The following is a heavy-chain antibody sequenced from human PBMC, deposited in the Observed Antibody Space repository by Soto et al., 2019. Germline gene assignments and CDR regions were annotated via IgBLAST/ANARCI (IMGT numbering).Heavy chain of an antibody. Sequence: SQTLSLTCAISGDSVSSNSAAWNWIRQSPSRGLEWLGRTYYRSKWYNDYAVSVKSRITINPDTSKNQFSLQLNSVTPKDTAVYYCARSSGSGYSYVYYYYYGMDVWGQGTTVTVSS. D-gene: IGHD5-18*01. CDR1: GDSVSSNSAA. CDR3: ARSSGSGYSYVYYYYYGMDV. J-gene: IGHJ6*02. CDR2: TYYRSKWYN. V-gene: IGHV6-1*01.